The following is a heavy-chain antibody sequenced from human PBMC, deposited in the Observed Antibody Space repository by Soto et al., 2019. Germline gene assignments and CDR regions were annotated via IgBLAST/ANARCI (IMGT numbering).Heavy chain of an antibody. Sequence: ASVKVSCKASGYTFTSYYMNWVRQAPGQGLEWLGIINPSGGYTTYAQRFQGRVTMTEDTSTDTAYMELSSLRSEDTAVYYCATKGRWYVGYYYYGMAVWGQGTTVTVSS. CDR1: GYTFTSYY. V-gene: IGHV1-46*01. J-gene: IGHJ6*02. CDR3: ATKGRWYVGYYYYGMAV. CDR2: INPSGGYT. D-gene: IGHD6-13*01.